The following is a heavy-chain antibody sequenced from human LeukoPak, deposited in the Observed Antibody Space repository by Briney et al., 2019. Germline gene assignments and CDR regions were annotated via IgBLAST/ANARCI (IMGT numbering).Heavy chain of an antibody. Sequence: GGSLRLSCAASGFTFDDYAMHWVRQAPGKGLEWVSGISWNSGSIGYADSVKGRFTISRDNAKNSLYLQMNSLRAEDTALYYCAKAHRRRCSGGSCLEIDYWGQGTLVTVSS. CDR1: GFTFDDYA. D-gene: IGHD2-15*01. CDR2: ISWNSGSI. CDR3: AKAHRRRCSGGSCLEIDY. V-gene: IGHV3-9*01. J-gene: IGHJ4*02.